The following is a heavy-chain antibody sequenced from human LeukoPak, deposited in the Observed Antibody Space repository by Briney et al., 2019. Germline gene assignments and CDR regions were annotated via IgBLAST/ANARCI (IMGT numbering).Heavy chain of an antibody. D-gene: IGHD1-14*01. J-gene: IGHJ3*02. CDR2: ISYDGSNK. Sequence: PGGSLRLSCAASGFTFSSYGMHWVRQAPGKGLEWVAVISYDGSNKYYADSVKGRFTISRDNSKNTLYLQMNSLRAEDTAVYYCAKAHRDDAFDIWGQGTMVTVSS. CDR1: GFTFSSYG. V-gene: IGHV3-30*18. CDR3: AKAHRDDAFDI.